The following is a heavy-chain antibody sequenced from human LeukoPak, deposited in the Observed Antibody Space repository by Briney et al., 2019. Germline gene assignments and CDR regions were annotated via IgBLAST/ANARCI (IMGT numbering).Heavy chain of an antibody. Sequence: GGSLRLSCAASGFTFSSYAMSWVRQAPGKGLEWVSAISGSGGSTYYADSVKGRFTISRDTSKNTLYLQMTSLRAEDTAVYYCADQDYGDYMEYFHHWGQGTLVTVSS. CDR2: ISGSGGST. CDR3: ADQDYGDYMEYFHH. D-gene: IGHD4-17*01. V-gene: IGHV3-23*01. CDR1: GFTFSSYA. J-gene: IGHJ1*01.